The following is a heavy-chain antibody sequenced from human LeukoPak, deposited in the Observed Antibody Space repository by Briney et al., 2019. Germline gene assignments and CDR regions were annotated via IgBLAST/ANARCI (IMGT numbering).Heavy chain of an antibody. J-gene: IGHJ2*01. D-gene: IGHD3-22*01. Sequence: TSGGSLRLSCAASGFTFSNAWMSWVRQAPGKGLEWVGRIKSKTDGGTTDYAAPVKGRFTISRDDSKNTLYLQMNSLKAEDAAVYFCVREEYYYDRPWSWYLALFFRGTPLIVSS. CDR1: GFTFSNAW. V-gene: IGHV3-15*01. CDR2: IKSKTDGGTT. CDR3: VREEYYYDRPWSWYLAL.